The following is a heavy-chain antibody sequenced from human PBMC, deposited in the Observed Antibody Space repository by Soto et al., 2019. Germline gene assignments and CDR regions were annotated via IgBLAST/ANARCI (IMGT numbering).Heavy chain of an antibody. Sequence: QVQLQQWGAGLLKPSETMSLTCAVYGGSFSGYYWSWIRQPPGKGLEWIGEINHSGSTNYNPSLPSRVTISVDTSKNQFPRKLSSVTAADTAVYYCARNRQKRGSSSWYTHWGQGTLVTVSS. CDR1: GGSFSGYY. D-gene: IGHD6-13*01. V-gene: IGHV4-34*01. CDR2: INHSGST. J-gene: IGHJ4*02. CDR3: ARNRQKRGSSSWYTH.